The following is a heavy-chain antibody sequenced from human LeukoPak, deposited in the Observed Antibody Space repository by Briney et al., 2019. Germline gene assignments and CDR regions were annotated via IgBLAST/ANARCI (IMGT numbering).Heavy chain of an antibody. V-gene: IGHV1-69*13. CDR3: AGDFGFRGGDYVDY. D-gene: IGHD2-21*01. CDR1: EGTFSSYA. CDR2: IVPIFGTA. Sequence: SVKVSCKASEGTFSSYAISWVRQAPGQGLEWMGGIVPIFGTANYAQKFQGRVTITADESTSTAYMELSSLRSEDTAVYYCAGDFGFRGGDYVDYWGQGTLVTVSS. J-gene: IGHJ4*02.